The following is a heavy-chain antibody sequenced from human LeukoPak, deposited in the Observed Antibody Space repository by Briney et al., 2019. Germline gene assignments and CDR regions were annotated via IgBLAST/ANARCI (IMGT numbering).Heavy chain of an antibody. CDR2: ISGRGCYI. J-gene: IGHJ4*02. Sequence: GGSVRLSCTASGFIYSNYGMDWVRQATGKGLEGVAYISGRGCYIYYADSVKGRFTISRDNAENSLYLQMNSLRAEDTAVYYCARGHSSGYYPKYWGQGTLATVSS. V-gene: IGHV3-21*05. CDR3: ARGHSSGYYPKY. CDR1: GFIYSNYG. D-gene: IGHD3-22*01.